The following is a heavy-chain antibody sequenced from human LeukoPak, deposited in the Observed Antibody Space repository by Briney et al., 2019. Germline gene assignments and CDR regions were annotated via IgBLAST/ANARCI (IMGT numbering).Heavy chain of an antibody. CDR2: IYYSGST. D-gene: IGHD3-3*01. CDR1: GGSISSSSYY. V-gene: IGHV4-39*01. Sequence: SETLSLTCTVSGGSISSSSYYWGWIRQPPGKGLEWVGSIYYSGSTYYNPSLKSRVTISVDTSKNQFSLKLSSVTAADTAVYYCARLGLRFLEWSPQFQHWGQGTLVTVSS. J-gene: IGHJ1*01. CDR3: ARLGLRFLEWSPQFQH.